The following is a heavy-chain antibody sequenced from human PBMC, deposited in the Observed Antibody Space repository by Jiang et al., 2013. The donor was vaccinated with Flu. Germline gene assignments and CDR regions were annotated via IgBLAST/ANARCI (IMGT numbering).Heavy chain of an antibody. CDR1: GFDFGDSG. CDR2: YLECGNS. D-gene: IGHD4-17*01. J-gene: IGHJ4*02. Sequence: AASGFDFGDSGDDVGPPGSRKGAGVGRWNYLECGNSGYADSVKGRFTISRDNAENSVYLQMHSLRAEDTALYYCARGGSDYEGVSYWGQGTLVIVSS. V-gene: IGHV3-20*04. CDR3: ARGGSDYEGVSY.